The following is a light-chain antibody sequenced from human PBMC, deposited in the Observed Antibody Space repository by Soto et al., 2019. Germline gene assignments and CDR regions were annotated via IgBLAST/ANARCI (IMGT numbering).Light chain of an antibody. CDR2: AAS. CDR3: QQSYNMPFT. J-gene: IGKJ3*01. Sequence: DIQMTQSPSSLSASVGDRVTITCRASRSISKYLNWYQQRPGKAPESLIYAASSLQTGVPSRFSGSESGTNFTLTISSLQPDDSATYYCQQSYNMPFTFGPGTKVDIK. V-gene: IGKV1-39*01. CDR1: RSISKY.